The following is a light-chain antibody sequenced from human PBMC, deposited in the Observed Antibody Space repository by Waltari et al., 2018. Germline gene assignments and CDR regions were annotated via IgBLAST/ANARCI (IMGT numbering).Light chain of an antibody. CDR2: SAS. Sequence: ELVMTQSPANLSVSPGDRASLSCRASRHISTDLAWYQQKPGQPPRLLVYSASNRATGIPGRFSGSGSGTEFTLTISSLQSEDLGTYYCQQYHNWPPLTFGGGTKVEIK. CDR1: RHISTD. J-gene: IGKJ4*01. V-gene: IGKV3-15*01. CDR3: QQYHNWPPLT.